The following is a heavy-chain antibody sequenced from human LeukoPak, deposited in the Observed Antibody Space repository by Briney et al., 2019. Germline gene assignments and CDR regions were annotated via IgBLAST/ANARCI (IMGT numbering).Heavy chain of an antibody. CDR2: INHRGST. CDR1: GGSFSSYY. V-gene: IGHV4-34*01. Sequence: PSETLSLTCAVYGGSFSSYYWSWIRQSPGKGLEWIGNINHRGSTNYNPSLKSRVTMSVDTSKNQFSLKLSSVTAADTAVYYCARKGGGQLVNTRRWFDPWGQGTLVTVSS. D-gene: IGHD6-13*01. CDR3: ARKGGGQLVNTRRWFDP. J-gene: IGHJ5*02.